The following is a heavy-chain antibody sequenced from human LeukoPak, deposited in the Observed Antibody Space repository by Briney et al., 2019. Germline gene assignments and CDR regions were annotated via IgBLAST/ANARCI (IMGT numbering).Heavy chain of an antibody. D-gene: IGHD3-22*01. V-gene: IGHV4-39*01. CDR2: IYYSGST. J-gene: IGHJ4*02. CDR1: GGSLSSSSYY. CDR3: ARLRYYYDRSGYYYY. Sequence: SETLSLTCTVSGGSLSSSSYYWGWIRQPPGKGREWIGSIYYSGSTYYNPSLKSRVTISVDTSKNQFSLKLSSVTAADTAVYYCARLRYYYDRSGYYYYWGQGTLVTVSS.